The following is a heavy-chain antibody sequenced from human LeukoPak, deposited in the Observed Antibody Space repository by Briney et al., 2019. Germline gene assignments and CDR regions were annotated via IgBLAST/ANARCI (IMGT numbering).Heavy chain of an antibody. V-gene: IGHV1-46*01. J-gene: IGHJ4*02. CDR2: IYPSGGST. Sequence: SVKVSCKASGYSFTTYYMQWVRQAPGQGLEWMGMIYPSGGSTTYAQKFQDRVTLTRDTSTSTVYMELRSLRSEDTAMYYCARAYSSATPLDYWGQGTLITVSS. CDR3: ARAYSSATPLDY. CDR1: GYSFTTYY. D-gene: IGHD3-22*01.